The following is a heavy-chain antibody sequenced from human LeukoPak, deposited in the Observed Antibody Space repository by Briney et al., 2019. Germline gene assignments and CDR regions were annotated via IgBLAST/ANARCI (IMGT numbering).Heavy chain of an antibody. CDR2: ISYDGSNK. J-gene: IGHJ3*02. D-gene: IGHD3-3*02. Sequence: GGSLRLSCAASGFTFSSYGMHWVRQAPGKGLEWVAVISYDGSNKYYADSVKGRFTISRDNSKNTLYLQMNSLRAEDTALYYCAKDIRSSQDAFDIWGQGTMVTVSS. V-gene: IGHV3-30*18. CDR3: AKDIRSSQDAFDI. CDR1: GFTFSSYG.